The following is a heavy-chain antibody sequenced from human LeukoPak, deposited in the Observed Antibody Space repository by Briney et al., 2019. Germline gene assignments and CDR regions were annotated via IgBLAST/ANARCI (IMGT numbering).Heavy chain of an antibody. V-gene: IGHV4-34*01. CDR1: GGSFSDYY. D-gene: IGHD6-19*01. CDR2: INHSGTT. J-gene: IGHJ6*03. CDR3: ARGEGTLAGRRWPYYFYYYMDV. Sequence: PSETLSLTCVVYGGSFSDYYWSWVRQPPWKGLEWIGEINHSGTTKYNPSLKSRLTISIHTSNNQFSLNLNSVTAADTAVYYCARGEGTLAGRRWPYYFYYYMDVWVKGTTVTISS.